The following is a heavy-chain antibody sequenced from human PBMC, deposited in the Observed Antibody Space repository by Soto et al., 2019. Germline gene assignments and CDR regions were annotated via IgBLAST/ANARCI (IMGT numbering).Heavy chain of an antibody. V-gene: IGHV1-2*02. J-gene: IGHJ6*02. CDR1: GHTFTGYF. Sequence: ASVKVSCKVSGHTFTGYFIHWVRQAPGQGLEWMGWINPNSGGTNYAQKFQGRVTMTRDTSISTAYMELRRLKSDDTAIYYCARDLWHNEAYAMDVWGQGTTVSVSS. CDR2: INPNSGGT. CDR3: ARDLWHNEAYAMDV. D-gene: IGHD1-1*01.